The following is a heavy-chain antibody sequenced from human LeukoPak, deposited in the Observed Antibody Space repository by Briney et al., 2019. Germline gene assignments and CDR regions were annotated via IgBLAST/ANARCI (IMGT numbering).Heavy chain of an antibody. Sequence: ASVKVSCKASGYTFTSYGISWVRQAPGQGLEWMGGIIPIFGTANYAQKFQGRVTITADESTSTAYMELSSLRSEDTAVYYCARDRPRNGYYGSNSYAFDIWGQGTMVTVSS. J-gene: IGHJ3*02. CDR2: IIPIFGTA. V-gene: IGHV1-69*13. CDR3: ARDRPRNGYYGSNSYAFDI. D-gene: IGHD4-23*01. CDR1: GYTFTSYG.